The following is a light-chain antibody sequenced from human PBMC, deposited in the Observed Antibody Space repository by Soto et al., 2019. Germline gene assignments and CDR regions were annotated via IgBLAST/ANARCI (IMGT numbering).Light chain of an antibody. CDR1: QSVSNF. J-gene: IGKJ1*01. CDR2: TTS. Sequence: DIQITQSPSSLSASVGDRVTISCRASQSVSNFLNWYQQRPGKAPKVMIYTTSTLQSGVPSRFSGSGSGTNFTLTISSLQPEDFATYYCQQSSSVPWTFGLGTKVDIK. CDR3: QQSSSVPWT. V-gene: IGKV1-39*01.